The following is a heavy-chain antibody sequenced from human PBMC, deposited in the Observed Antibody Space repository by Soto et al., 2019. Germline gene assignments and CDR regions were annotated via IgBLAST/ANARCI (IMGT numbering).Heavy chain of an antibody. CDR2: ISGSGGST. V-gene: IGHV3-23*01. CDR3: AKEEAGSSWYNSAFDI. J-gene: IGHJ3*02. CDR1: GFTFSSYA. Sequence: GGSLRLSCAASGFTFSSYAMSWVRQAPGKGLEWVSAISGSGGSTYYADSVKGRFTISRDNSKNTLYLQMNSLRAEDTAVYYCAKEEAGSSWYNSAFDIWGQGTRSPSPQ. D-gene: IGHD6-13*01.